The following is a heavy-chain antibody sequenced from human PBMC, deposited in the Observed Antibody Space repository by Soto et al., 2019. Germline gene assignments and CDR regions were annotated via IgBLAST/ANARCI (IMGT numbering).Heavy chain of an antibody. CDR3: AKGVYSSSWRNYYYYGMDV. Sequence: QVQLVESGGGVVQPGRSLRLSCAASGFTFNSYGMHWVRQAPGKGLEWVAVISYDGSNKYYADSVKGRFTISRDNSKNTLYLQMNSLRAEDTAVYYCAKGVYSSSWRNYYYYGMDVWGQGTTVTVSS. D-gene: IGHD6-13*01. CDR2: ISYDGSNK. V-gene: IGHV3-30*18. J-gene: IGHJ6*02. CDR1: GFTFNSYG.